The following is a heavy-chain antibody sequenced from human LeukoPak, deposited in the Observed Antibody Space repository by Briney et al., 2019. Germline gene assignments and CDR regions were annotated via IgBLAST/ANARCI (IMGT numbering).Heavy chain of an antibody. CDR1: GYTFTGYY. J-gene: IGHJ4*02. V-gene: IGHV1-2*02. CDR2: INPHTGDT. Sequence: ASVKVSCKASGYTFTGYYIHWVRQAPGQGLDWLGWINPHTGDTYHAQKFQGRVTMTSDASVNTAYLQLSRLKSDDTAIYYCARGEAPEDKWGQGSLVTVSS. CDR3: ARGEAPEDK.